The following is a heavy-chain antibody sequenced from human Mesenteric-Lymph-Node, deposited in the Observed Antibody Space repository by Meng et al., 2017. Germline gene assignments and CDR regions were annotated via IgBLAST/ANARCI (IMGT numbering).Heavy chain of an antibody. V-gene: IGHV1-8*01. CDR1: RYTFTSSD. CDR3: VRNVRETTYFDY. Sequence: ASVKVSCKASRYTFTSSDINWVRQATGQGLEWMGWMNPNSGNTGYARKFQGRVTITRNSSISTAYMELSGLRSEDTAVYYCVRNVRETTYFDYWGQGTLVTVSS. CDR2: MNPNSGNT. D-gene: IGHD1-1*01. J-gene: IGHJ4*02.